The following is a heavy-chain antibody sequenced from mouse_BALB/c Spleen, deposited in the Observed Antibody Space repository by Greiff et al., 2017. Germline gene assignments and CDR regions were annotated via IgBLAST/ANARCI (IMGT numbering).Heavy chain of an antibody. CDR1: GYTFTSYV. D-gene: IGHD2-2*01. CDR2: INPYNDGT. V-gene: IGHV1-14*01. J-gene: IGHJ3*01. CDR3: ARGDYGYDEGFAY. Sequence: VQLQQSGPELVKPGASVKMSCKASGYTFTSYVMHWVKQKPGQGLEWIGYINPYNDGTKYNEKFKGKATLTSDKSSSTAYLELSSLTSEDSAVYDCARGDYGYDEGFAYWGQGTLVTVSA.